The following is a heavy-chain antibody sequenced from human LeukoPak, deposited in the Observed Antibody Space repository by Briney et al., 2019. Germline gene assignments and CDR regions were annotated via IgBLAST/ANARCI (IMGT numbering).Heavy chain of an antibody. V-gene: IGHV4-59*01. CDR3: ARPPLLDY. CDR1: GGSISNYY. J-gene: IGHJ4*02. Sequence: SETLSLTCTVSGGSISNYYWSWIRQPPGKGLEWIGYIYYSGSTNYNPSLKSRDTISLNTSKNQFSLKLTSVTAADTAVYYCARPPLLDYWGQGTLVTVSS. CDR2: IYYSGST.